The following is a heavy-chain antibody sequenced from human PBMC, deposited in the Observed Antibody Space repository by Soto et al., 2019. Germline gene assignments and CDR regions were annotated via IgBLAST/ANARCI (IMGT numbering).Heavy chain of an antibody. Sequence: GGSLRLSCTASGYTFSSYWMHWVRQAPGKGLVWVSRVNGDGSSTSYADPVKGRFTISRDNAKNTVHLQMDSLRAEDTAVYYCARVMANLPWYFDYWGQGTLVTVSS. V-gene: IGHV3-74*01. J-gene: IGHJ4*02. CDR1: GYTFSSYW. CDR2: VNGDGSST. CDR3: ARVMANLPWYFDY. D-gene: IGHD2-8*01.